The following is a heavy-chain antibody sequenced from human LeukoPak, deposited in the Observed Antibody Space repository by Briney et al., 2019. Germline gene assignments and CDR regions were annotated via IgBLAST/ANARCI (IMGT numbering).Heavy chain of an antibody. CDR3: ARDWKVGATFEIQGPIDY. Sequence: GGSLRLSCAASGFTFSSYWMTWVRQTPGKGLEWVANIKQDGSEKYYVDSVMGRFTISRDNAMDSLYLQLNSLRVEDTAVYYCARDWKVGATFEIQGPIDYWGQGTLVTVSS. V-gene: IGHV3-7*01. CDR1: GFTFSSYW. CDR2: IKQDGSEK. J-gene: IGHJ4*02. D-gene: IGHD1-26*01.